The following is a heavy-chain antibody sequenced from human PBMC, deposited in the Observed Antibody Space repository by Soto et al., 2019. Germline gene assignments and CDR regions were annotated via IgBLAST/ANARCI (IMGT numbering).Heavy chain of an antibody. Sequence: QVQLVQSGAEVKKPGSSVKVSCKASGDTFSTYIVSWVRQAPGQGLEWMGGIITIVGMAKYAQKFQGRVTITADKSTSTAYMELSSLRSEDTAVYYCAREVTGYCSNGVCFSGKWFDPWGQGTLVTVSS. CDR1: GDTFSTYI. CDR2: IITIVGMA. CDR3: AREVTGYCSNGVCFSGKWFDP. J-gene: IGHJ5*02. V-gene: IGHV1-69*08. D-gene: IGHD2-8*01.